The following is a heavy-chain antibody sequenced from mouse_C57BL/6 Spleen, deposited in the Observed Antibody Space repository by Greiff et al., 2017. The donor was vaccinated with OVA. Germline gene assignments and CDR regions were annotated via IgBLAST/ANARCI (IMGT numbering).Heavy chain of an antibody. CDR3: ARGGPAY. V-gene: IGHV1-82*01. CDR1: GYAFSSSW. CDR2: IYPGDGDT. Sequence: VQLQQSGPELVKPGASVKISCKASGYAFSSSWMIWVKQRPGKGLEWIGRIYPGDGDTNYNGKFKGKATLTADKSSSTPYMHLSSLTSEDSAFYFSARGGPAYWGQGTTLTVSA. J-gene: IGHJ2*01.